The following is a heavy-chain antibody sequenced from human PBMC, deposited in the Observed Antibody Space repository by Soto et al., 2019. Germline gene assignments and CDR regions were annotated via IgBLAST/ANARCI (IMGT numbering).Heavy chain of an antibody. V-gene: IGHV3-74*01. CDR2: IDSEGSGT. CDR1: GFSLRDNW. CDR3: ATVFDF. Sequence: EVQLVESGGALVQPGGSLRLSCAVSGFSLRDNWMHWVRQAPGKGLVWVSRIDSEGSGTSYADSVKGRFTISRDDAKNTVYLQMNSLRAEDTAVYYCATVFDFWGQGTQVTVSS. J-gene: IGHJ4*02.